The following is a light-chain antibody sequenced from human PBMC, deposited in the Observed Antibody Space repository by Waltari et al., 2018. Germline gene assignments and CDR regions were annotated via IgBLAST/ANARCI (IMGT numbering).Light chain of an antibody. CDR3: QQSYTTACT. V-gene: IGKV1-39*01. CDR1: QSISTS. CDR2: VAS. J-gene: IGKJ2*02. Sequence: DVLVTQSPSSLSASVGDRVTITCRASQSISTSLNWYQQIPGKAPKPLIYVASTLQSGVPSRFSGSGSGTDFSLTISSLQPEDFATYYCQQSYTTACTFGQGTKLEIK.